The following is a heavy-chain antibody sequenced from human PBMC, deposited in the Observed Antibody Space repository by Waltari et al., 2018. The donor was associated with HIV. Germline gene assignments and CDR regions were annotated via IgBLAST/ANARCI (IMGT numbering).Heavy chain of an antibody. V-gene: IGHV3-23*01. CDR1: GFAFSDYA. CDR2: IRDSGDTT. Sequence: EVQLLESGGDLVQPGGSLRLSCAASGFAFSDYAMSWIRQAPGKGPEWVSSIRDSGDTTFYADSVKGRFTISRDNSNNALFLQMNSLRAEDAAVYFCAKERYRSGSNYFDSWGRGTLVTVSS. D-gene: IGHD6-19*01. CDR3: AKERYRSGSNYFDS. J-gene: IGHJ5*01.